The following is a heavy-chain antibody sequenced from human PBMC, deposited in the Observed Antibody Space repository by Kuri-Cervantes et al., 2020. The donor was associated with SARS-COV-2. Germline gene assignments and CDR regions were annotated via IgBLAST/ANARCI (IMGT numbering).Heavy chain of an antibody. Sequence: GESLKISCAASGFTFSSYWMSWVRQAPGKGLEWVANIKQDGSEKYYVDSVKGRFTISRDNAKNSLYLQMNSLRAEDTAVYYCARGLGYQWLDRDSDGMDVWGQGTTVTVSS. D-gene: IGHD6-19*01. J-gene: IGHJ6*02. CDR2: IKQDGSEK. CDR3: ARGLGYQWLDRDSDGMDV. V-gene: IGHV3-7*01. CDR1: GFTFSSYW.